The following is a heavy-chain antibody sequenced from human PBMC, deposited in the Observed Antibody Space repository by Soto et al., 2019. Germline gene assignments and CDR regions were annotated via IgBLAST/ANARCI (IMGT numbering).Heavy chain of an antibody. J-gene: IGHJ4*02. V-gene: IGHV1-2*02. CDR2: INPNSGGT. CDR1: GYTFTGYY. D-gene: IGHD3-22*01. Sequence: ASVKVSCKASGYTFTGYYMHWVRQAPGQGLEWMGWINPNSGGTNYAQKFQGRVTMTRDTSISTAYMELSRLRSDDTAVYYCAIDQDSSGYLLGYWGQGTLVTVSS. CDR3: AIDQDSSGYLLGY.